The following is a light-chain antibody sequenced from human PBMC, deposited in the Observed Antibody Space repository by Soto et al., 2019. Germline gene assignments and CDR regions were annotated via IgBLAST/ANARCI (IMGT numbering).Light chain of an antibody. Sequence: EIVLTQSPGTLSLSPGERATLFCRASQSVSNNYLAWYQQKRGQAPRLIISVASTRATAVPDRFSGSGSGTDFTLTINSVESEFAAGYYCQQYGGAPRPFVGGTKLEIK. CDR3: QQYGGAPRP. V-gene: IGKV3-20*01. J-gene: IGKJ4*01. CDR2: VAS. CDR1: QSVSNNY.